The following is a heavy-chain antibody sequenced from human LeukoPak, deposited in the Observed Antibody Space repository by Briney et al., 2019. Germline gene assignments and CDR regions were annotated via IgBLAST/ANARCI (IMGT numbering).Heavy chain of an antibody. D-gene: IGHD3-22*01. CDR3: AKDRHYYDSSGYYYWNFEL. V-gene: IGHV3-23*01. CDR2: ISGSGGST. J-gene: IGHJ2*01. CDR1: GFTFSSYA. Sequence: PGGSLRLSCAASGFTFSSYAMSWVRQAPGKGLEWVSAISGSGGSTYYADSVKGRFTISRDNSKNTLYLQMNSLRAEDTAVYYCAKDRHYYDSSGYYYWNFELWGRGTLVTVSS.